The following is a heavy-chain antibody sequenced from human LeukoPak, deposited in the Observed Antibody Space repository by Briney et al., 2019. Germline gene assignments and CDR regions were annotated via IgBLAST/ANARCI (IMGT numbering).Heavy chain of an antibody. J-gene: IGHJ4*02. CDR2: VYYTGST. D-gene: IGHD5-24*01. CDR1: GGSISNYY. CDR3: ARGAMATTPFFDY. V-gene: IGHV4-59*01. Sequence: PSETLSLTCPVSGGSISNYYYWTWIRQPPGKGLEWIGYVYYTGSTNFNPSLKSRVTMSLDTSRNQFSLTLTSLTAADTAVYYCARGAMATTPFFDYWGQGTLVTVSS.